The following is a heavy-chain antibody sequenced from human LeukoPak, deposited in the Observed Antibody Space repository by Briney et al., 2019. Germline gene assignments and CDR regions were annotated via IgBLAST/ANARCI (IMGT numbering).Heavy chain of an antibody. D-gene: IGHD2-2*01. CDR3: ARWGKVVPAAMGY. CDR1: GYTFTGFY. Sequence: ASVKVSCKASGYTFTGFYMHWVRQAPGQGLDWMGWIDPYSGATNYAQKFQGRVTLTKDTSISTAYMELSRLRSDDTAVYYCARWGKVVPAAMGYWGQGTLVTVSS. CDR2: IDPYSGAT. J-gene: IGHJ4*02. V-gene: IGHV1-2*02.